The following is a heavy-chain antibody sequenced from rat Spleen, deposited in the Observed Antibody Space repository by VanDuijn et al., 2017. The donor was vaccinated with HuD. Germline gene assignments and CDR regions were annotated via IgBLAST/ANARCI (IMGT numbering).Heavy chain of an antibody. J-gene: IGHJ3*01. Sequence: EVQLVESGGGLVQPGRSMKLSCAASGFTFSNYYMAWVRQAPTKGLEWVASISNSGGNTYYPDSVKDRFTISRDNAKSTLYLQMDSLRSEDTASYYCARHGLYSNYGWFAYWGQGTLVTVSS. CDR3: ARHGLYSNYGWFAY. D-gene: IGHD1-10*01. CDR2: ISNSGGNT. V-gene: IGHV5-25*01. CDR1: GFTFSNYY.